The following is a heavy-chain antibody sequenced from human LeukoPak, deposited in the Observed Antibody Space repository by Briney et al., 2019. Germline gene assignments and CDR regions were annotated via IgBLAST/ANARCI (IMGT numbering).Heavy chain of an antibody. CDR3: AKSSQDYYYMDV. CDR2: IRWYSGSI. J-gene: IGHJ6*03. CDR1: GFTFDDYA. V-gene: IGHV3-9*03. D-gene: IGHD6-19*01. Sequence: LRLSCAASGFTFDDYAMHWVRHAPGTGLEWVSGIRWYSGSIGYADSVKGRFTISRDNAKNSLYLQMNSLRAEGMALYYFAKSSQDYYYMDVWGKGTTVTVSS.